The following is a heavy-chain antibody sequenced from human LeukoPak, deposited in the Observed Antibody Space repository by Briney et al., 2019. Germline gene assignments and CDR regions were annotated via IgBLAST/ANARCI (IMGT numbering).Heavy chain of an antibody. V-gene: IGHV3-30*18. CDR2: ISYDGSNK. D-gene: IGHD6-13*01. CDR3: AKAGEIGYSSSCFDY. J-gene: IGHJ4*02. CDR1: GFTFSSYG. Sequence: GGSLRLSCAASGFTFSSYGMHWVRQAPGKGLEWVAVISYDGSNKYYADSVKGRFTISRDNSKNTLYLQMNSLRAEDTAVYYCAKAGEIGYSSSCFDYWGQGTLVTVSS.